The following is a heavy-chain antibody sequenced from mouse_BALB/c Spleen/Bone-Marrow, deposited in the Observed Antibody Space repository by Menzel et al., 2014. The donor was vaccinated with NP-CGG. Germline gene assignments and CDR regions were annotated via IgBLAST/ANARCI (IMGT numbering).Heavy chain of an antibody. Sequence: EVQLVESGGGLVQPGGSLKLSCAASGFTFSSYTMSWVRQTPEKRLEWVAYISNGGGSTYYPDTVKGRFTISRDNAKNTLYLQMSSLESEDTAMYYCARQIYFPYFDYWGQGTTLTVSS. V-gene: IGHV5-12-2*01. D-gene: IGHD2-1*01. J-gene: IGHJ2*01. CDR3: ARQIYFPYFDY. CDR1: GFTFSSYT. CDR2: ISNGGGST.